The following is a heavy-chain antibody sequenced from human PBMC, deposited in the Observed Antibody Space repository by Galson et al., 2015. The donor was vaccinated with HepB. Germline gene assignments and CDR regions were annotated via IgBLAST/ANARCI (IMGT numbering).Heavy chain of an antibody. CDR2: IDPSDSYT. D-gene: IGHD6-13*01. V-gene: IGHV5-10-1*01. CDR1: GYSFTSYW. Sequence: QSGAEVKKPGESLRISCKGSGYSFTSYWISWVRQMPGKGLEWMGRIDPSDSYTNYSPSFQGHVTISADKSISTAYLQWSSLKASDTAMYYCASRGAAAGPDDAFDIWGQGTMVTVSS. CDR3: ASRGAAAGPDDAFDI. J-gene: IGHJ3*02.